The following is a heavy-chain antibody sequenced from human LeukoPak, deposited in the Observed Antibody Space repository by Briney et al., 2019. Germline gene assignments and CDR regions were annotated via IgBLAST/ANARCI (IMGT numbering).Heavy chain of an antibody. V-gene: IGHV3-23*01. J-gene: IGHJ4*02. CDR2: VIASGGTT. CDR3: AKDFGNYISGFNY. D-gene: IGHD3-22*01. CDR1: GFSFRSFA. Sequence: GGSLRLSCAASGFSFRSFAMSWVRQAPGKGLEWVSSVIASGGTTYYVDSVKGRFTISRDNSKNTVYLQMNGLRAEDTAVYYCAKDFGNYISGFNYWGQGTLVTVSS.